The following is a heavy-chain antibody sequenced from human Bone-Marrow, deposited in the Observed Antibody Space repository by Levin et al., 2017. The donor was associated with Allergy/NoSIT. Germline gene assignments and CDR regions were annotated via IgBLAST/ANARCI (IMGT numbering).Heavy chain of an antibody. CDR2: IGSGGGT. CDR1: GFTFSTYA. J-gene: IGHJ4*02. Sequence: GASVKVSCAASGFTFSTYAMSWVRQAPGKGLEWVSSIGSGGGTSYGDSVKGRVTISRDNSKNTLYLQMNSLRVEDTALYYCAKGEGGSYATGLDYWGQGTLLTVSS. D-gene: IGHD2-15*01. CDR3: AKGEGGSYATGLDY. V-gene: IGHV3-23*01.